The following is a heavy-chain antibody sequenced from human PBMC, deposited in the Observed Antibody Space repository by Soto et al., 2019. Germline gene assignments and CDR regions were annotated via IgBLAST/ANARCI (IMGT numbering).Heavy chain of an antibody. CDR2: IIPIFGTA. CDR1: GGTFGSYA. CDR3: ARDRLSYYDSSGYRPWDFNYGMDV. D-gene: IGHD3-22*01. J-gene: IGHJ6*02. V-gene: IGHV1-69*13. Sequence: SVKVSCKASGGTFGSYAIRWVRQAPGQGLEWMGGIIPIFGTANYEQKFQGRVTITADESTSKANMELSSLRSEDTAVYYCARDRLSYYDSSGYRPWDFNYGMDVWGQGTTVTVSS.